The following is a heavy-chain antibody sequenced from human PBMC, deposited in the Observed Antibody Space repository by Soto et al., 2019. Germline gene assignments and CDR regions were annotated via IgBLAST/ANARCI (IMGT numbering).Heavy chain of an antibody. D-gene: IGHD6-6*01. CDR2: ISYDGSNK. J-gene: IGHJ6*02. V-gene: IGHV3-30*18. CDR3: AKDRGAARPHILNYYYYYGMDV. Sequence: GGSLRLSCAASGFTFSSYGMHWVRQAPGKGLEWVAVISYDGSNKYYADSVKGRFTISRDNSKNTLYLQMNSLRAEDTAVYYCAKDRGAARPHILNYYYYYGMDVWGQGTTVTVSS. CDR1: GFTFSSYG.